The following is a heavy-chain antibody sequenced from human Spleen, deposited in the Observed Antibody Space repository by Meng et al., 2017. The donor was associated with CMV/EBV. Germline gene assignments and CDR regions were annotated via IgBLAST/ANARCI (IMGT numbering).Heavy chain of an antibody. J-gene: IGHJ4*02. CDR1: GFTFGDYA. D-gene: IGHD6-6*01. CDR3: AKDTGSSSGKYFDS. Sequence: GESLKISCAASGFTFGDYAMHWVRQAPGKGLEWVSLISWAGDSSYYADSVKGRFTISRDNSKNSLYLQMNSLRAEDTALYYCAKDTGSSSGKYFDSWGQGTLVTVSS. V-gene: IGHV3-43D*03. CDR2: ISWAGDSS.